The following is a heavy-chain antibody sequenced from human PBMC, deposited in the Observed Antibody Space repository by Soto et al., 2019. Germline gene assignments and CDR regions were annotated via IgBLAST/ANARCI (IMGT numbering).Heavy chain of an antibody. V-gene: IGHV3-21*06. CDR2: ISSHGRDI. CDR3: ARGAALAGKLDL. J-gene: IGHJ4*02. CDR1: GFTSTSDS. D-gene: IGHD6-19*01. Sequence: RGSLRLSCEASGFTSTSDSMTWVRQAPGKGLEWVSSISSHGRDIFYAASVKGRFTISRDNAKDSLHLQMNSLTGEDSAVYYCARGAALAGKLDLWGQGTLVTVSS.